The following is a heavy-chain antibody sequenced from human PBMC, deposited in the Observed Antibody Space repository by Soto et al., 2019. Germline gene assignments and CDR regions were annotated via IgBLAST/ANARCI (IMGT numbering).Heavy chain of an antibody. CDR3: ARIRVGVVVPAAIDAFDI. D-gene: IGHD2-2*01. Sequence: ESGPTLVNPTQTLTLTCTFSGFSLSTSGMCVSWIRQPPGKALEWLARIDWDDDKYYSTSLKTRLTISKDTSKNQVVLTMTNMDPVDTATYYCARIRVGVVVPAAIDAFDIWGQGTMVTVSS. V-gene: IGHV2-70*11. CDR1: GFSLSTSGMC. CDR2: IDWDDDK. J-gene: IGHJ3*02.